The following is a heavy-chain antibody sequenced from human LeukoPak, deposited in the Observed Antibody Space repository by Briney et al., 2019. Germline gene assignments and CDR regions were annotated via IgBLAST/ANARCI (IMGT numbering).Heavy chain of an antibody. Sequence: PSETLSLTCTVSGGSISSYYWSWIRQPPGKGLEWIGYIYYSGSTNYNPSLKSRVTISVDTSKNQFSLKLSSVTAADTAVYYYARDLTAGGDYGMDVWGQGTTVTVSS. CDR3: ARDLTAGGDYGMDV. V-gene: IGHV4-59*01. J-gene: IGHJ6*02. D-gene: IGHD1-14*01. CDR2: IYYSGST. CDR1: GGSISSYY.